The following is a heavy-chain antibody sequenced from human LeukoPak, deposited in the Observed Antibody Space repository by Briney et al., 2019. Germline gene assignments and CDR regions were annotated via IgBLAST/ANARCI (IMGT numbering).Heavy chain of an antibody. CDR3: TTGAAAGRGNWFDP. D-gene: IGHD6-13*01. J-gene: IGHJ5*02. Sequence: GGSLRLSCAASGFTFSNAWMNWVRQAPGKGLEGVGRIKSKADDGTTDYAAPVKGRFTISRDESKNTLYLQMNSLKTEDTAVYYCTTGAAAGRGNWFDPWGQGTLVTVSS. CDR1: GFTFSNAW. V-gene: IGHV3-15*01. CDR2: IKSKADDGTT.